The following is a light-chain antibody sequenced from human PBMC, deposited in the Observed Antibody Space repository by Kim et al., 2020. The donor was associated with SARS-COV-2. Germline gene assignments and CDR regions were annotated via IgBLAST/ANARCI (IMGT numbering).Light chain of an antibody. CDR1: QSVSSSY. J-gene: IGKJ4*01. CDR3: QQYGYSLS. V-gene: IGKV3-20*01. Sequence: SSPGERASPSCRASQSVSSSYLAWYQLKPGQAPRLLIYGASSRATGIPDRFSGSGSGTDFTLTISRLEPEDFAVYYCQQYGYSLSFGGGTKVDIK. CDR2: GAS.